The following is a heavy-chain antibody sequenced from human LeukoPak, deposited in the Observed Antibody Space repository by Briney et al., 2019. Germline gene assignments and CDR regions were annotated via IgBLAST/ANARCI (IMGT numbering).Heavy chain of an antibody. J-gene: IGHJ4*02. CDR2: ISTGSSYK. Sequence: PGGSLRLSCAASGFTFSDYSMKWVRRAPGKGLEWVSSISTGSSYKYYGDSVKGRFTISRDNAKNSLYLQMNSLRAEDTAVYYCARGPTLIGVAGTWRLDYWGQGTLVIVSS. CDR1: GFTFSDYS. D-gene: IGHD6-19*01. CDR3: ARGPTLIGVAGTWRLDY. V-gene: IGHV3-21*01.